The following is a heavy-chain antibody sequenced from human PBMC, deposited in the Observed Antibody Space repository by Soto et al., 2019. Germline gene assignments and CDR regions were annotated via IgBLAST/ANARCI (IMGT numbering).Heavy chain of an antibody. V-gene: IGHV3-48*02. CDR2: ISGSSNII. CDR1: GFTLSPYS. J-gene: IGHJ6*02. D-gene: IGHD3-10*01. CDR3: ARGFDLQYGMDV. Sequence: EAPLVESGGGLVQRGGSVRLSCAASGFTLSPYSMNWVRQAPGKGLEWISYISGSSNIINYADSVKGRFTISRDNTKNSLYLHMNSLRDEDTAVYYCARGFDLQYGMDVWGQGTTVTVSS.